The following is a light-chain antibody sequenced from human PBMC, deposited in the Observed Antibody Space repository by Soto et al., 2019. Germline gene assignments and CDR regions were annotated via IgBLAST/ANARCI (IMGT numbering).Light chain of an antibody. V-gene: IGKV1-27*01. CDR1: QGISNY. CDR2: AAS. J-gene: IGKJ1*01. CDR3: QKYNSALWT. Sequence: QLTQSPCSLATSVGGRGTITFRASQGISNYLAWYQQKPGKVPKLLIYAASTLQSGVPSRFSGSGSGTDFTLTISSLQPEDVATYHCQKYNSALWTFGQGTKVDIK.